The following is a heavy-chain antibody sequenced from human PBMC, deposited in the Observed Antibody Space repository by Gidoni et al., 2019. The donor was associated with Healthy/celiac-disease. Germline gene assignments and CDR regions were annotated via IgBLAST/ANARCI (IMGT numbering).Heavy chain of an antibody. CDR1: GFTFSSYA. CDR3: AVQRGVSRRLLLRFLEYHYGMDV. CDR2: ISGSGGST. Sequence: EVQLLGSGGGLVQPGGSLRLSCAASGFTFSSYAMSWVRQAPGKGLEWVSAISGSGGSTYYADSVKGRFTISRDNSKNTLYLQMNSLRAEDTAVYYCAVQRGVSRRLLLRFLEYHYGMDVWGQGTTVTVSS. V-gene: IGHV3-23*01. J-gene: IGHJ6*02. D-gene: IGHD3-3*01.